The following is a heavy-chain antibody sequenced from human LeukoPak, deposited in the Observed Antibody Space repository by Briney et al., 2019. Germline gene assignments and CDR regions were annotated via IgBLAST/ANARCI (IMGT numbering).Heavy chain of an antibody. CDR2: ISSYIGRT. Sequence: GASVKVSCKASGYTFTSYGISWVRQAPGQGLEWMGWISSYIGRTDYAQKFQGRLTMTTDTSTNIAYMELRSLTSDDTAVYFCARDRSRWELSGSMDVWGQGTTVTVSS. D-gene: IGHD1-26*01. V-gene: IGHV1-18*01. CDR1: GYTFTSYG. J-gene: IGHJ6*02. CDR3: ARDRSRWELSGSMDV.